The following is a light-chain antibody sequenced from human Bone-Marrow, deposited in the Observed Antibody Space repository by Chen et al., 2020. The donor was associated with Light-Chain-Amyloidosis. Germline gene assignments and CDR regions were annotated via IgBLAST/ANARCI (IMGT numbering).Light chain of an antibody. CDR1: SSDVGGDNH. CDR3: SSYTITNTLV. V-gene: IGLV2-14*01. J-gene: IGLJ1*01. CDR2: EVT. Sequence: QSALTQPASVSGSPGQSITISCTGTSSDVGGDNHVSWYQQHPDQAPKLMIYEVTNRPSWVPDRFSDSKSDNTASLTISGLQTEDEADYFCSSYTITNTLVFGSGTRVTVL.